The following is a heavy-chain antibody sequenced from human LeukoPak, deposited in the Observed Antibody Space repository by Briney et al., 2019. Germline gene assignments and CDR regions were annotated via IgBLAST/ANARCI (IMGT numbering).Heavy chain of an antibody. D-gene: IGHD3-22*01. Sequence: PGGSLRLSCGASGFTFSYHWMHWVRQVPGKGLVWVSRIDGGGSSTSYADSVKGRFSISRDNAKSTLYLQMSSLRAEDKAVYYCARGPGSSGGAYVGDYWGPGTLVTVSS. CDR3: ARGPGSSGGAYVGDY. CDR1: GFTFSYHW. V-gene: IGHV3-74*01. J-gene: IGHJ4*01. CDR2: IDGGGSST.